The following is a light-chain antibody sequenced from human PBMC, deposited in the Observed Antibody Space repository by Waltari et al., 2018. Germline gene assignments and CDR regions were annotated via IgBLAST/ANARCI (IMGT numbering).Light chain of an antibody. Sequence: AIQMTKSPSPLSASGGDRATVTCRASQDIRNDLGWYQQKPGKAPKLLIYAAYTLQSGVPSRFSGSGFGTEFTLTISSLQPEDFATYYCLQDYNYPRAFGQGTKVEMK. V-gene: IGKV1-6*01. CDR3: LQDYNYPRA. J-gene: IGKJ1*01. CDR2: AAY. CDR1: QDIRND.